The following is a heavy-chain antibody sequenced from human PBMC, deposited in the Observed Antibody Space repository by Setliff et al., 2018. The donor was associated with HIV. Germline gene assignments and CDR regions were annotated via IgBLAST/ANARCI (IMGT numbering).Heavy chain of an antibody. Sequence: HPGGSLRLSCAASGFTFSGSAVHWVRQASGKGLEWVGRIRSKANSYATAYAASVKGRFTIFRDDSKNTAYLQMNSLKTEDTAVYYCTRSHYDFWSGYYAGYYMDVWGKGTTVTVSS. D-gene: IGHD3-3*01. CDR3: TRSHYDFWSGYYAGYYMDV. CDR2: IRSKANSYAT. CDR1: GFTFSGSA. V-gene: IGHV3-73*01. J-gene: IGHJ6*03.